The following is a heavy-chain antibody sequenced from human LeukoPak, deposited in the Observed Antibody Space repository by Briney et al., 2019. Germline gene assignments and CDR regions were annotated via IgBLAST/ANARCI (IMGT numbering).Heavy chain of an antibody. J-gene: IGHJ2*01. D-gene: IGHD6-13*01. CDR3: ARDAYSSSWTHSYWYFDL. CDR1: GGSIGSYY. V-gene: IGHV4-59*01. Sequence: SETLSLTCTVSGGSIGSYYWSWIRQPPGKGLEWIGYIYYSGSTNYNPSLKSRVTISVDTSKNQFSLKLSSVTAADTAVYYCARDAYSSSWTHSYWYFDLWGRGTLVTVSS. CDR2: IYYSGST.